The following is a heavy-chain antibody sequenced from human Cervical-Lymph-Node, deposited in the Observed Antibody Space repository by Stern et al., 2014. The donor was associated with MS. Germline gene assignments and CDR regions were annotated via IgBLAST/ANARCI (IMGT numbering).Heavy chain of an antibody. V-gene: IGHV5-51*01. CDR2: IFPADSDT. CDR3: ARHHGHSPTPFDS. Sequence: VQLVESGSEVKKPGESLKISCKASRDSFTHSWIGWVRQMPGKGLDWMGIIFPADSDTKYSPSSEGQVTFSVDRSTSTASPQSRSLKASDTAIYYCARHHGHSPTPFDSWGQGTRVTVSS. CDR1: RDSFTHSW. J-gene: IGHJ4*02. D-gene: IGHD5-24*01.